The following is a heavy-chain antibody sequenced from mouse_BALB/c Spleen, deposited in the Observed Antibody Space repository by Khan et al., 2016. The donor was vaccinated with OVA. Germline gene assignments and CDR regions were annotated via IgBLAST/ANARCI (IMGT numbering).Heavy chain of an antibody. V-gene: IGHV1S81*02. CDR1: GYTFSSYY. CDR2: INPNNGAT. CDR3: TRSGWAAFAY. D-gene: IGHD1-1*02. Sequence: QMQLEESGAELVKPGASVNLSCKASGYTFSSYYMYWVKQRPGQGLEWIGGINPNNGATNFNEKFKSKATLTVDKSSSTAYMQLISLTSEDSAVYYCTRSGWAAFAYGGQGTLVTVSA. J-gene: IGHJ3*01.